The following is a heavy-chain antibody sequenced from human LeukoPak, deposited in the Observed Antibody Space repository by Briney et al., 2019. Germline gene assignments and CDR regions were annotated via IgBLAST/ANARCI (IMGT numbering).Heavy chain of an antibody. CDR1: EFIFSSYW. CDR3: ARGHRLIRRYSSSRYDAFDI. V-gene: IGHV3-74*01. D-gene: IGHD6-13*01. Sequence: GGSLRLSCAASEFIFSSYWMHWVRQAPGKGLVGVFRINNDENTTHYADSVKGRFTISRDNAKNTLYLQMNSLRAEDTAVYYCARGHRLIRRYSSSRYDAFDIWGQGTMVTVSS. CDR2: INNDENTT. J-gene: IGHJ3*02.